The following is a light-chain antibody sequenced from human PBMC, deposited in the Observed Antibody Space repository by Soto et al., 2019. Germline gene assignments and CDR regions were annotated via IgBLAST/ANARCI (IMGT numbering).Light chain of an antibody. CDR1: SSDVGGYNY. V-gene: IGLV2-8*01. J-gene: IGLJ1*01. CDR3: SSYAGSSNV. CDR2: EVN. Sequence: QSALTQPPSACGSAGQSVAISCTGTSSDVGGYNYVSWYQQHPGKAPKLMIYEVNKRPSGVPDRFSGSKSRNTASLTVSGLQAEDEADYYCSSYAGSSNVFGTGTKLTVL.